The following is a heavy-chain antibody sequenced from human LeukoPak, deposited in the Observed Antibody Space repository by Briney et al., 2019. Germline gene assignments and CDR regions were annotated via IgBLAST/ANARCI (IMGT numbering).Heavy chain of an antibody. Sequence: QPGGSLRLSCAASGFTFSSYDMHWVRQATGKGLEWVSAIGTAGDTYYPGSVKGRFTISRDNAKNTLYLQMNSLRAEDTAVYYCARDGYSFGHDFDYWGQGTLVTVSS. CDR2: IGTAGDT. CDR1: GFTFSSYD. D-gene: IGHD5-18*01. CDR3: ARDGYSFGHDFDY. V-gene: IGHV3-13*01. J-gene: IGHJ4*02.